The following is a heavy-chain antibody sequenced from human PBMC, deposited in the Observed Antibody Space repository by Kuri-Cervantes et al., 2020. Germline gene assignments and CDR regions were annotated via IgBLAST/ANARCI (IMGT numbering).Heavy chain of an antibody. Sequence: SETLSLTCTVSGGSISGYYWSWIRQPPGKGLEWIGEINHSGSTNYNPSLKSRVTISVDTSKNQFSLKLSSVTAADTAVYYCARDDVCSGGSCYFRSYYYYGMDVWGQGTTVTVSS. CDR2: INHSGST. CDR1: GGSISGYY. CDR3: ARDDVCSGGSCYFRSYYYYGMDV. D-gene: IGHD2-15*01. V-gene: IGHV4-34*01. J-gene: IGHJ6*02.